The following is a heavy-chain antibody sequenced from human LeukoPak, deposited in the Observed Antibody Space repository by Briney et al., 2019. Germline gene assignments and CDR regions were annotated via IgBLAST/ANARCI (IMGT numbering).Heavy chain of an antibody. Sequence: GGSLRLSCAASGFIFSSFAMHWVRQAPGKGLERVAVISYDGDTKYYADSVKGRFTISRDNAKNSLYLQMNSLRVEDTAVYYCASYSSSFWGQGTLVAVSS. CDR2: ISYDGDTK. CDR3: ASYSSSF. CDR1: GFIFSSFA. V-gene: IGHV3-30*04. D-gene: IGHD6-6*01. J-gene: IGHJ4*02.